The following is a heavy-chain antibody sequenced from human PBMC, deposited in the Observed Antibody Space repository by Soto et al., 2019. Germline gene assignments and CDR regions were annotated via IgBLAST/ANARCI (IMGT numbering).Heavy chain of an antibody. V-gene: IGHV3-30*18. D-gene: IGHD3-10*01. Sequence: QVQLVESGGGVVQPGRSLRLSCAASGFTFSSYGMHWVRQAPGKGLEWVAVISYDGSNKYYADFVKGRFTISRDNSKNTLYLQMNTLRAEDTAVYYCAKVWVGEGVDYWGQGTLVTVSS. CDR1: GFTFSSYG. CDR2: ISYDGSNK. CDR3: AKVWVGEGVDY. J-gene: IGHJ4*02.